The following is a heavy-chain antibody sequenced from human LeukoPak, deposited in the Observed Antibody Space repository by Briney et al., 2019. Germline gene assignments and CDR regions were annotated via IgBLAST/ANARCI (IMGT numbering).Heavy chain of an antibody. CDR1: GFTFSSYW. CDR3: ARESKYSGYPFDY. Sequence: GGXLRLSCAASGFTFSSYWMHWVRQAPGKGLVWVSRVNSDGSGTTYADSVKGRFTISRDNAKNTLYLQMNSLRAEDTAVYYCARESKYSGYPFDYWGQGTLVTVSS. CDR2: VNSDGSGT. D-gene: IGHD5-12*01. V-gene: IGHV3-74*01. J-gene: IGHJ4*02.